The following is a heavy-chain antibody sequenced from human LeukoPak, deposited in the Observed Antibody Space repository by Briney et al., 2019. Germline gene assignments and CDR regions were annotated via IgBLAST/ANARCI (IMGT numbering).Heavy chain of an antibody. J-gene: IGHJ4*02. CDR1: GFTFSSYW. CDR3: ARDPAYYDSRGLTDY. V-gene: IGHV3-74*01. CDR2: INSDGSST. Sequence: GGSLRLSCAASGFTFSSYWMHCVRQAPGKGLVWVSHINSDGSSTSYADSVKGRFTISRDNAKNKLYQQMNSLRAEDTAVYYCARDPAYYDSRGLTDYWGQGTLHPLL. D-gene: IGHD3-22*01.